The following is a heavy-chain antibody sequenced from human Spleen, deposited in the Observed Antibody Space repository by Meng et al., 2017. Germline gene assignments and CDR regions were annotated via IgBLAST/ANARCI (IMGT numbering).Heavy chain of an antibody. Sequence: SVKVSCKASGYTFTSYAMHWVRQAPGQGLEWMGGINAVFGTTNYAQKFQDRVTITSDESTSTVYMELTRLTSEDTAVYFCARKAGNCISTTCYSLDYWGQGTLVTVSS. CDR3: ARKAGNCISTTCYSLDY. J-gene: IGHJ4*02. CDR2: INAVFGTT. D-gene: IGHD2-2*01. CDR1: GYTFTSYA. V-gene: IGHV1-69*13.